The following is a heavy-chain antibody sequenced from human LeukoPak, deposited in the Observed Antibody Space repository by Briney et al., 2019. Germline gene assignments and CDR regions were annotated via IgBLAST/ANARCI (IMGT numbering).Heavy chain of an antibody. Sequence: PGGSLRLSCAASGFTFSSYAMSWVRQAPGKGLEWVSAISGSGGSTYYADSVKGRFTISRDNSKNTLYLQMNSLRVEDTAVYFCAYYDSSGYYYGRLRYWGQGTPVTVSS. CDR2: ISGSGGST. CDR3: AYYDSSGYYYGRLRY. D-gene: IGHD3-22*01. J-gene: IGHJ4*02. CDR1: GFTFSSYA. V-gene: IGHV3-23*01.